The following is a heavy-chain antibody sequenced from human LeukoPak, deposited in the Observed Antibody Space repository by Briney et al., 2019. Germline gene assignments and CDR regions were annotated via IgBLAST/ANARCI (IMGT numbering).Heavy chain of an antibody. CDR3: ARLYSSSWSPQNWFDP. Sequence: ASMKVSCKASGYTFTSYDINWVRQATGQGLEWMGWMNPNSGNTGYAQKFQGRVTMTRNTSISTAYMELSSLRSEDTAVYYCARLYSSSWSPQNWFDPWGQGTLVTVSS. CDR2: MNPNSGNT. D-gene: IGHD6-13*01. J-gene: IGHJ5*02. V-gene: IGHV1-8*01. CDR1: GYTFTSYD.